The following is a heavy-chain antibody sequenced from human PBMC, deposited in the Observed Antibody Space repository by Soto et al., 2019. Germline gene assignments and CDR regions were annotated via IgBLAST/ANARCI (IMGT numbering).Heavy chain of an antibody. Sequence: EVPLLESGGGLVQPGGSLRLSCAASGFTFSSYAMSWVRQAPAKGLEWVSGISDSGGSTYYADSVKGRFTISRDNSKNTLYLQMNSLRADDTAEYYCAKGSYDILTGTTGNFDYWGQGTLVTVSS. V-gene: IGHV3-23*01. CDR3: AKGSYDILTGTTGNFDY. CDR1: GFTFSSYA. J-gene: IGHJ4*02. D-gene: IGHD3-9*01. CDR2: ISDSGGST.